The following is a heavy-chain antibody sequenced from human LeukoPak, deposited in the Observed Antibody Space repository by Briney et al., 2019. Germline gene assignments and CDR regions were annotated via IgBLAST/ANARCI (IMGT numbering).Heavy chain of an antibody. CDR2: IYYSGST. V-gene: IGHV4-59*01. Sequence: SETLSLTCSVSGGSISSYYWSWIRQPPGKGLEWIGYIYYSGSTNYNPSLKSRVTISVDTSKNQFSLKLSSVTAADTAVYYCARVDYDSSGYYGDAFDIWGQGTMVTVSS. CDR1: GGSISSYY. J-gene: IGHJ3*02. D-gene: IGHD3-22*01. CDR3: ARVDYDSSGYYGDAFDI.